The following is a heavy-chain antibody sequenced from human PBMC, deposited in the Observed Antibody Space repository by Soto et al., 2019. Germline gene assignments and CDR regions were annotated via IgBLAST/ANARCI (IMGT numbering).Heavy chain of an antibody. CDR3: ARTSWELGVRFDY. Sequence: GGSLRLSCAASGFLFSTYAMSWVRRSPGRGLEYVAYISGRSTNTYYADSVQGRFTISRDNAKNSLYLQMDGLRVGDTGVYYCARTSWELGVRFDYWGQGALVTVSS. J-gene: IGHJ4*02. D-gene: IGHD1-26*01. V-gene: IGHV3-48*01. CDR1: GFLFSTYA. CDR2: ISGRSTNT.